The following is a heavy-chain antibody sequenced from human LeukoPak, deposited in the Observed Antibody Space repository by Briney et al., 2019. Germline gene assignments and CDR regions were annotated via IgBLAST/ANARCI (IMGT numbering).Heavy chain of an antibody. V-gene: IGHV1-8*01. Sequence: ASVKVSCKASGYTFTSYDINWVRQATGQGLEWMGWMNPNSGNTDYAQTFHGRVTITRNTSISTAYMELSSLRSEDTAVYYCARGQGADYFDYWGQGTLVTVSS. D-gene: IGHD6-19*01. CDR1: GYTFTSYD. J-gene: IGHJ4*02. CDR2: MNPNSGNT. CDR3: ARGQGADYFDY.